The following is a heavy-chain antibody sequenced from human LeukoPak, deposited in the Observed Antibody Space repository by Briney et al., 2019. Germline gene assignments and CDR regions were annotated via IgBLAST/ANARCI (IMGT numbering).Heavy chain of an antibody. CDR2: IYRNADGGTT. V-gene: IGHV3-15*05. Sequence: GGSLRLSCAASGFTFDDYGMSWVRQAPGKGLEWVGRIYRNADGGTTDYAAPVKGRFTISRDDSKNTLYLQMNSLKTEDTAVYYCTTDSYCSTTTCYASSNYYYGLDAWGQGTSVTVSS. D-gene: IGHD2-2*01. CDR1: GFTFDDYG. J-gene: IGHJ6*02. CDR3: TTDSYCSTTTCYASSNYYYGLDA.